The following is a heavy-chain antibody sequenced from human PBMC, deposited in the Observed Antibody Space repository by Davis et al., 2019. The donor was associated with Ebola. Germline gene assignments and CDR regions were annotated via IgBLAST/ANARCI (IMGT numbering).Heavy chain of an antibody. V-gene: IGHV4-34*01. CDR2: INHSGST. CDR3: AKGYSGSYYRPFDY. D-gene: IGHD1-26*01. Sequence: SETLSLTCAVYGGSFSGYYWSWIRQPPGKGLEWIGEINHSGSTNYNPSLKSRVTISVDTSKNQFSLKLSSVTAADTALYYCAKGYSGSYYRPFDYWGQGTLVTVSS. J-gene: IGHJ4*02. CDR1: GGSFSGYY.